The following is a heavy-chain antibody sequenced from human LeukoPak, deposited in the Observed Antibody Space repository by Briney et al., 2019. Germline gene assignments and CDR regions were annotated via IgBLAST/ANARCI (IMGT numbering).Heavy chain of an antibody. Sequence: SETLSLTSTVSGGSVSSISNYWSCILQPPGKGLEGIGYIYYSWSTNYNPSLKSRGTMSVDTSKHQFSLKLASVTAADTAVYYCARRDYGGPRAVDYWGQGTLVTVSS. CDR3: ARRDYGGPRAVDY. CDR2: IYYSWST. CDR1: GGSVSSISNY. J-gene: IGHJ4*02. V-gene: IGHV4-61*01. D-gene: IGHD4-23*01.